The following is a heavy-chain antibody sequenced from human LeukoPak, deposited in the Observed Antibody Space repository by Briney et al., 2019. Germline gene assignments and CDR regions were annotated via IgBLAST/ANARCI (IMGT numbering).Heavy chain of an antibody. CDR3: ARFPHICSGGSCYNYYYYGMDV. V-gene: IGHV5-51*01. J-gene: IGHJ6*02. D-gene: IGHD2-15*01. CDR1: GYSFTSYW. CDR2: IYPGDSDT. Sequence: GESLKISCKGSGYSFTSYWIGWVRQMPGKGLEWMGIIYPGDSDTRYSPSFQGQVTISADKSISTAYLQWSSLKASDTAMYYCARFPHICSGGSCYNYYYYGMDVWGQGTTVTVSS.